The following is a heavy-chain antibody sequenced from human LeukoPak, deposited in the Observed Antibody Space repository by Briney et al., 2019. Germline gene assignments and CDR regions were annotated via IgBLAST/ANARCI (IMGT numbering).Heavy chain of an antibody. CDR3: AKKSGGTSSGVDY. CDR1: GFTVSNKY. J-gene: IGHJ4*02. V-gene: IGHV3-53*01. D-gene: IGHD6-25*01. CDR2: IYSDGRT. Sequence: SGGSLRLSCAASGFTVSNKYMTWVRQAPGKGLEWVSLIYSDGRTYYADSVKGRCTISRDNSKNTLYLQMNSLRAEDTAVYYCAKKSGGTSSGVDYWGQGTLVTVSS.